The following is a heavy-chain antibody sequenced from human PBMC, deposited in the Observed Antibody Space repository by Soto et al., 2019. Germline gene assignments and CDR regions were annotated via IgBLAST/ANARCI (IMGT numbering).Heavy chain of an antibody. V-gene: IGHV1-8*01. CDR1: GYTFTSYD. CDR2: MNPNSGNT. D-gene: IGHD1-1*01. J-gene: IGHJ6*02. CDR3: AREKTGTTSMEV. Sequence: QVQLVQSGAEMTKPGASVKVSCKASGYTFTSYDINWVRQATGQGLEWMGWMNPNSGNTGYAEKYPVIITMTRNKSISTAYMEMSCLRYEDTAVYYSAREKTGTTSMEVWSLGNTVPVSS.